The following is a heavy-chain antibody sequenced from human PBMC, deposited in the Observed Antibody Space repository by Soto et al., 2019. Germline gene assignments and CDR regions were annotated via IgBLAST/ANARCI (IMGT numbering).Heavy chain of an antibody. CDR3: ARPSRQWLGLRYYYGMDV. CDR2: INHSGST. J-gene: IGHJ6*04. Sequence: SETLSLTCAVYGGSFSGYYWSWIRQPPGKGLEWIGEINHSGSTNYNPSLKSRVTISVDTSKNQFSLKLSSVTAADTAVYYCARPSRQWLGLRYYYGMDVWGKGTTVTVSS. CDR1: GGSFSGYY. V-gene: IGHV4-34*01. D-gene: IGHD6-19*01.